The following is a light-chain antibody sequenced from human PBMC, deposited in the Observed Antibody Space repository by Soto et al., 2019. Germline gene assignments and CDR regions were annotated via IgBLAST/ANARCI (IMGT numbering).Light chain of an antibody. CDR2: WAS. CDR1: QSLLSDSNNKNY. V-gene: IGKV4-1*01. Sequence: DIVMTQSPDFLAVSLGERATVNCKSSQSLLSDSNNKNYLAWYQQRPGQPPNLLIYWASTRISGVPDRFSGAGSGTDFTLTINNLQAEDVAVYYCQQYFSSPLTFGGGTKVEIK. CDR3: QQYFSSPLT. J-gene: IGKJ4*01.